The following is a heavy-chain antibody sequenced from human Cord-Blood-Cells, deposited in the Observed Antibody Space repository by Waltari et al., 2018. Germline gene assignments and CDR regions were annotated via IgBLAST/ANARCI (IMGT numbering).Heavy chain of an antibody. Sequence: QVQLQESGPGLVKPSETLSLTCTVSGGSISSYYWSWIRQPPGKGLEWIGYIYYSGSTNSNPSLKSRVTISVDTSKNQFSLKLSSVTAADTAVYYCARYYPYYYYGMDVWGQGTTVTVSS. CDR1: GGSISSYY. J-gene: IGHJ6*02. D-gene: IGHD3-16*01. CDR2: IYYSGST. V-gene: IGHV4-59*01. CDR3: ARYYPYYYYGMDV.